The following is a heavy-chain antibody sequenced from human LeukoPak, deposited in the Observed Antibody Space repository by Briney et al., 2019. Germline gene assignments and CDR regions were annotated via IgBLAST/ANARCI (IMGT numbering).Heavy chain of an antibody. CDR3: ASRKLGNDY. Sequence: SETPSLTCTTSGGSVSDYYWSWIRQSPGKGLEWIGYIYHTGSTSYSPSLKSRVTISADTSQNQFSLKLSSVTAADTAVYYCASRKLGNDYWGQGTLVTVSS. V-gene: IGHV4-59*02. CDR2: IYHTGST. CDR1: GGSVSDYY. D-gene: IGHD7-27*01. J-gene: IGHJ4*02.